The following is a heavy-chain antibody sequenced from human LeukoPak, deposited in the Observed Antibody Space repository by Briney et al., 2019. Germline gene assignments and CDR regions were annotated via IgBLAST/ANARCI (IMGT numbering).Heavy chain of an antibody. CDR3: AKVASGADY. Sequence: GGSLRLSCAASGFTFNSYVMAWVRQAPGRGLDWVSSIGSSGGTPYPDSVKGRFTISRDNSKNTLYLQMNSLRAEDTAIYYCAKVASGADYWGQGTLVTVSS. CDR1: GFTFNSYV. J-gene: IGHJ4*02. V-gene: IGHV3-23*01. D-gene: IGHD6-19*01. CDR2: IGSSGGT.